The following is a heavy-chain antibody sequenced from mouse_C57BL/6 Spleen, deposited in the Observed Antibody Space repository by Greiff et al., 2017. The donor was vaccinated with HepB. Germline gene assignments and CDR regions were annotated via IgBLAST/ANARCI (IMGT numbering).Heavy chain of an antibody. CDR3: ARGHYYGSSHYWYFDV. D-gene: IGHD1-1*01. V-gene: IGHV5-16*01. Sequence: EVKLMESEGGLVQPGSSMKLSCTASGFTFSDYYMAWVRQVPEKGLEWVANINYDGSSTYYLDSLKSRFIISRDNAKNILYLQMSSLKSEDTATYYCARGHYYGSSHYWYFDVWGTGTTVTVSS. J-gene: IGHJ1*03. CDR1: GFTFSDYY. CDR2: INYDGSST.